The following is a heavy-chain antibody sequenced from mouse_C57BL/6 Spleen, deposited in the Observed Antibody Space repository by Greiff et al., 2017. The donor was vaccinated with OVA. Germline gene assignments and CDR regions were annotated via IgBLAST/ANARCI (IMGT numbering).Heavy chain of an antibody. CDR2: INPSNGGT. Sequence: VQLQQPGTELVKPGASVKLSCKASGYTFTSYWMHWVKQRPGQGLEWIGNINPSNGGTNYNEKFKSKATLTVDKSSSTAYMQLSSLTSEDSAVYYCARGPAIYYYGSSYDAMDYWGQGTSVTVSS. CDR1: GYTFTSYW. V-gene: IGHV1-53*01. CDR3: ARGPAIYYYGSSYDAMDY. J-gene: IGHJ4*01. D-gene: IGHD1-1*01.